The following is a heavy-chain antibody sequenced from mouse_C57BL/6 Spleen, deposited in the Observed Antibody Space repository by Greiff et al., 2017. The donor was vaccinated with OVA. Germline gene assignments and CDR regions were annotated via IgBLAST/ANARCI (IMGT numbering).Heavy chain of an antibody. CDR1: GFNIKNTY. D-gene: IGHD2-4*01. J-gene: IGHJ3*01. CDR2: IDPANGNT. V-gene: IGHV14-3*01. Sequence: VQLQQSVAELVRPGASVKLSCTASGFNIKNTYMHWVKQRPEQGLEWIGRIDPANGNTKYAPKFQGKATITADTSSTTAYLQLSSLTSEDTAIYYCARPIYYDPSGFAYWGQGTLVTVSA. CDR3: ARPIYYDPSGFAY.